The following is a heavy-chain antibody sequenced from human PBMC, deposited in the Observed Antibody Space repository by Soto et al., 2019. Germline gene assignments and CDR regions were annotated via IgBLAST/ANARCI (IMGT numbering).Heavy chain of an antibody. D-gene: IGHD3-10*01. CDR1: GFTFSDYY. J-gene: IGHJ6*02. V-gene: IGHV3-11*01. CDR3: ARERVRGVIWIQYYYYGMDV. Sequence: SGGSLRLSCAASGFTFSDYYMSWIRQAPGKGLEWVSYISSSGSTIYYADSVKGRFTISRDNAKNSLYLQMNSLRAEDTAVYYCARERVRGVIWIQYYYYGMDVWGQGTTVTVSS. CDR2: ISSSGSTI.